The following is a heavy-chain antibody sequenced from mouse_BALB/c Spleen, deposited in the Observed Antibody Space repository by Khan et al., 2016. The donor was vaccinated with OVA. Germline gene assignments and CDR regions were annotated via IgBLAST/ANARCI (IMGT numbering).Heavy chain of an antibody. J-gene: IGHJ4*01. V-gene: IGHV2-6-1*01. CDR2: IWSDGTT. Sequence: QIQLVQSGPGLVAPSQSLSITCTISGFSLTDYGIHWVRQPPGKGLEWLVVIWSDGTTTYNSALKSRLSISKDNSKSQVFLKMNSLQTDDTAMYYCARQPCYHYYIMDYWGQGTSVTVSS. CDR1: GFSLTDYG. CDR3: ARQPCYHYYIMDY.